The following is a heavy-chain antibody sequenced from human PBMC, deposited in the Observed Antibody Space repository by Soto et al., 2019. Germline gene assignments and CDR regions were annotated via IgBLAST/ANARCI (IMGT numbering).Heavy chain of an antibody. J-gene: IGHJ4*02. D-gene: IGHD1-1*01. CDR2: IPFDRSSP. Sequence: QVQLVESGGGVVQPGGSLRLSCAASGFMFSDYAMYWVRQAPGKGLEWVAVIPFDRSSPIYADSVKGRFTISRDNSKNTLYLQMNSLRDDDTAVNYCLRDSHWTFEFWGQGTLVTDSS. V-gene: IGHV3-30*04. CDR1: GFMFSDYA. CDR3: LRDSHWTFEF.